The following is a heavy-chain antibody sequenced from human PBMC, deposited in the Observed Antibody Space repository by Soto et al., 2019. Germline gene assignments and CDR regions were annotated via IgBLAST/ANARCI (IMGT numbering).Heavy chain of an antibody. CDR3: ARVGDYDFWSGPYYGMDV. Sequence: GASVKVSCKASGYTFTSYDINWVRQATGQGLGWMGWMNPNSGNTGYAQKFQGRVTMTRNTSISTAYMELSSLRSEDTAVYYCARVGDYDFWSGPYYGMDVWGQGTTVTVSS. D-gene: IGHD3-3*01. CDR2: MNPNSGNT. CDR1: GYTFTSYD. J-gene: IGHJ6*02. V-gene: IGHV1-8*01.